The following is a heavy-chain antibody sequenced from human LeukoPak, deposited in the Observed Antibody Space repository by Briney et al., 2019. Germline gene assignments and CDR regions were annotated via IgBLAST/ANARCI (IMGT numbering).Heavy chain of an antibody. CDR1: GGSINSGSYY. J-gene: IGHJ6*03. D-gene: IGHD1-1*01. V-gene: IGHV4-61*02. Sequence: SETLSLTCTGSGGSINSGSYYWSWIRQPAGKGLEWIGRIYTSGSTKYNPSLKSRVTISVDTSKNQFSLKLSSVTAADTAVYYCAREVVEKQWVHYYYMDVWGKGTTVTVSS. CDR2: IYTSGST. CDR3: AREVVEKQWVHYYYMDV.